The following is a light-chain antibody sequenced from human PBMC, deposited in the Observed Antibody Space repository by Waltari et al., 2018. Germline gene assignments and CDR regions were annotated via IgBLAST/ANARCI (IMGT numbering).Light chain of an antibody. CDR3: QQYDISPLT. CDR1: QPIRTTY. J-gene: IGKJ4*01. V-gene: IGKV3-20*01. CDR2: GAS. Sequence: EIVLTQSPGPLPLSPGEGATLSCRTSQPIRTTYLAWYQQKPGQAPTLLIYGASSRATGVPDRVTGSGSGTDFSLTISSLEPEDFATYYCQQYDISPLTFGGGTKVEIK.